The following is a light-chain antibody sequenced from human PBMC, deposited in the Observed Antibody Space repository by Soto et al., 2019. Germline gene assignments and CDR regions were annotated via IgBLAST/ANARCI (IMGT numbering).Light chain of an antibody. V-gene: IGKV3-20*01. CDR2: DTS. J-gene: IGKJ1*01. CDR1: QSVSSN. CDR3: QQYGSSPS. Sequence: EIVMTQSPATLSVSPGERTTLSCRASQSVSSNLAWYQQKPGQAPRLVISDTSDRATGIPDRFSGSGSGTDFTLTISRLDPEDFAVYYCQQYGSSPSFGQGTKVDIK.